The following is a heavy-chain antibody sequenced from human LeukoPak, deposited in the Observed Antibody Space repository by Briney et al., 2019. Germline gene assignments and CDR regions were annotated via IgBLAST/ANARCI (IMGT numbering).Heavy chain of an antibody. CDR1: GFTFSSNV. V-gene: IGHV3-23*01. CDR3: ARGGYCSSTSCYPDDAFDI. Sequence: GGSLRLSCAASGFTFSSNVMIWVRQAPGKGLEWVSSIPASGGSTYYADSVKGRFTISRDNSKNSLYLQMNSLRAEDTAVYYCARGGYCSSTSCYPDDAFDIWGQGTMVTVSS. CDR2: IPASGGST. D-gene: IGHD2-2*01. J-gene: IGHJ3*02.